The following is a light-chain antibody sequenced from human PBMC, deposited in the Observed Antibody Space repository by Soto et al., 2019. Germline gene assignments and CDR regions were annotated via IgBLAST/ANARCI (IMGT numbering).Light chain of an antibody. J-gene: IGLJ2*01. V-gene: IGLV2-14*03. CDR2: DVI. CDR3: TSYTSSSTLEV. Sequence: QSVLTQPASVSGSPGQSITISCTGTTNDVGGYNYVSWYQHHPGKAPKLIIFDVIYRPSGISDRFSGSKSGNTASLTISGLRAEDEADYYCTSYTSSSTLEVFGGGTKLTVL. CDR1: TNDVGGYNY.